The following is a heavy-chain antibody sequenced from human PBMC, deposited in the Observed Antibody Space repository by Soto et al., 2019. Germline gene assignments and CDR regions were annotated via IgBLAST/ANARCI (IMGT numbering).Heavy chain of an antibody. V-gene: IGHV3-23*01. CDR2: ISGSGGSA. Sequence: EVQLLESGGGLVQPGGSLRLSCAASGFTFSSYAMSWVRQVPGKGLEWVSAISGSGGSAYYADSVKGRFTISRDNSKNTLYLQMNSLRAEDTAVYYCAKDGAGSSGWYYFDYWGKGTLVTVSS. CDR1: GFTFSSYA. D-gene: IGHD6-19*01. J-gene: IGHJ4*02. CDR3: AKDGAGSSGWYYFDY.